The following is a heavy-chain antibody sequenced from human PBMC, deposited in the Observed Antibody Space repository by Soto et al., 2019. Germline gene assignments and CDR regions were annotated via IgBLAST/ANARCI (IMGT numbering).Heavy chain of an antibody. D-gene: IGHD2-15*01. CDR1: GGSISSSSYY. CDR3: ARHNTRGPPLSWPQDI. Sequence: SETLSLTCTVSGGSISSSSYYWGWIRQPPGKGLEWIGSIYYSGSTYYNPSLKSRVTISVDTSKNQFSLKLSSVTAADTAVYYCARHNTRGPPLSWPQDIWGQGTLVTVSS. CDR2: IYYSGST. V-gene: IGHV4-39*01. J-gene: IGHJ4*02.